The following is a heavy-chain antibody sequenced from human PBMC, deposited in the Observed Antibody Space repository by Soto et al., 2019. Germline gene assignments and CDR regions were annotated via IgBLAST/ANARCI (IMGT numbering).Heavy chain of an antibody. V-gene: IGHV3-33*01. Sequence: QVQLVESGGGVVQPGRSLRLSCAASGFTFSSYGMHWVRQAPGKGLEWVAVIWYDGSNKYYADSVKGRFTISRDNSKNTLYLQMNSLSAEDTAVYYCARDGRYYDFWSGTDAFDIWGQGTMVTVSS. D-gene: IGHD3-3*01. CDR2: IWYDGSNK. CDR3: ARDGRYYDFWSGTDAFDI. J-gene: IGHJ3*02. CDR1: GFTFSSYG.